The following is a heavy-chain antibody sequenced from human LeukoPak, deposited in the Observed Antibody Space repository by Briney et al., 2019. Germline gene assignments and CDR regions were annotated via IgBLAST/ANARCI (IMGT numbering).Heavy chain of an antibody. CDR2: IYDSGNT. Sequence: SETLSLTCTVSGGSLSAYYWNWIRQPPGKGLEWIGNIYDSGNTNYSPSLESRVTISVDTSKKQFSLKLTSVTAADTAVYYCAREPTDAFDIWGQGTMVTVSS. CDR1: GGSLSAYY. V-gene: IGHV4-59*01. CDR3: AREPTDAFDI. J-gene: IGHJ3*02.